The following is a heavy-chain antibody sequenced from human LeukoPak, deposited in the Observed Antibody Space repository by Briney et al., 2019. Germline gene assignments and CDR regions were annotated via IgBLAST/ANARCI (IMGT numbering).Heavy chain of an antibody. Sequence: ASVRVSCKPFGSTFTGYYMNWVRQAPGQGLEWMGWINAYSGHTNYAQKFQARLTMTTDTSTSTAYMELRSLRSDDTAVYYCAVGITMVRGVISRIGFDYWGQGTLVTVSS. CDR1: GSTFTGYY. CDR3: AVGITMVRGVISRIGFDY. D-gene: IGHD3-10*01. V-gene: IGHV1-18*04. J-gene: IGHJ4*02. CDR2: INAYSGHT.